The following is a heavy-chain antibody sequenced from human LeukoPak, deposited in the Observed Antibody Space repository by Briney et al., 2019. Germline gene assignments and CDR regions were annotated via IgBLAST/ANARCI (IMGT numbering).Heavy chain of an antibody. CDR3: ARLHYDILTGYYGVFDY. J-gene: IGHJ4*02. CDR1: GFTFSSYW. Sequence: GGSPRLSCAASGFTFSSYWMSWVRQAPGKGLEWVANIKQDGSEKYYVDSVKGRFTISRDNAKNSLYLQMNSLRAEDTAVYYCARLHYDILTGYYGVFDYWGQGTLVTVSS. CDR2: IKQDGSEK. D-gene: IGHD3-9*01. V-gene: IGHV3-7*03.